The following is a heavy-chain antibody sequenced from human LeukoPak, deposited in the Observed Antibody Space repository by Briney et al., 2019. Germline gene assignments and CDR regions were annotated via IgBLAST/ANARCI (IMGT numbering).Heavy chain of an antibody. CDR1: GGTFSSYA. J-gene: IGHJ4*02. CDR3: ARPRVKCSSTSCLFDY. V-gene: IGHV1-69*13. Sequence: GASVKVSCKASGGTFSSYAISWVRQAPGQGLEWMGGIIPIFGTANYAQKFQGRVTITVDESTSTAYMELSSLRSEDTAVYYCARPRVKCSSTSCLFDYWGQGTLVTVSS. CDR2: IIPIFGTA. D-gene: IGHD2-2*01.